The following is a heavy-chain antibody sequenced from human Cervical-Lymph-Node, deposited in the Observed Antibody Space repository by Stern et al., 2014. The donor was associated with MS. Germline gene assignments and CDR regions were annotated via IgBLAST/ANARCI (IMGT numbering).Heavy chain of an antibody. CDR1: GFKFSIYW. J-gene: IGHJ4*02. CDR3: ARQTTAWASDV. CDR2: IYPGDSET. V-gene: IGHV5-51*01. D-gene: IGHD1-14*01. Sequence: EEQLVQSGAELIRPGESLKISCKGSGFKFSIYWIAWVRKMPGKGLEWMGIIYPGDSETRYSPSFQGQVTMSADKSTSTAYLQWSSLNASDTAMYFCARQTTAWASDVWGQGTLVTVSS.